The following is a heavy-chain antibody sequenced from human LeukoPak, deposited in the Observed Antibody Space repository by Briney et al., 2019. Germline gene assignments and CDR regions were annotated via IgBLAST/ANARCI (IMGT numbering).Heavy chain of an antibody. CDR2: ISGSGGST. CDR1: GFTFSSYA. J-gene: IGHJ3*02. V-gene: IGHV3-23*01. CDR3: AKKGRAEYSSGWYGEDAFDI. Sequence: GVSLRLSCAASGFTFSSYAMSWVRQAPGKGLEWVSAISGSGGSTYYAVSVKGRFTISRDNSKNTLYLQMNSLRAEDTAVYYCAKKGRAEYSSGWYGEDAFDIWGQGTMVTVSS. D-gene: IGHD6-19*01.